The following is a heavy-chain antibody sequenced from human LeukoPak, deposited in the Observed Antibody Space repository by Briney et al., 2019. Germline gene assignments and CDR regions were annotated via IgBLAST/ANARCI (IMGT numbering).Heavy chain of an antibody. CDR2: INPNSGGT. CDR3: ARDSLLWFGELSNWFDP. D-gene: IGHD3-10*01. CDR1: GYTFTGYY. Sequence: ASVTVSCKASGYTFTGYYMHWVRQAPGQGLEWMGWINPNSGGTNYAQKFQGRVTMTRDTSISTAYMELSRLRSDDTAVYYCARDSLLWFGELSNWFDPWGQGTLVTVSS. J-gene: IGHJ5*02. V-gene: IGHV1-2*02.